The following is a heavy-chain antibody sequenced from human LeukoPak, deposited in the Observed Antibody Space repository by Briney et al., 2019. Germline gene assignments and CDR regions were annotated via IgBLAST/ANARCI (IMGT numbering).Heavy chain of an antibody. D-gene: IGHD1-26*01. CDR2: INHSGST. V-gene: IGHV4-34*01. CDR1: GGSFSDYY. J-gene: IGHJ4*02. Sequence: PSETLSLTCAVYGGSFSDYYWTWIRQPPGKGLEWIGEINHSGSTNYNPSLKSRAIISVDTSKNQFSLKLSSLTAADTAMYYCARPRLVGATPVAYWGQGTLVTVSS. CDR3: ARPRLVGATPVAY.